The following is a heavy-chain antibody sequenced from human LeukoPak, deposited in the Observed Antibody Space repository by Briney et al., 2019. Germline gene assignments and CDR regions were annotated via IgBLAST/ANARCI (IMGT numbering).Heavy chain of an antibody. D-gene: IGHD2-21*01. CDR1: GFTFSSYG. CDR3: AKFLPTHIVVANYYFDY. Sequence: PGGSLRLSCAASGFTFSSYGMHWVRQAPGKGLEWVAIIWHDGSYKYYADSVKGRFTISRDNSKNTLYLQMNSLRAEDTAVYYCAKFLPTHIVVANYYFDYWGQGTLVTVSS. J-gene: IGHJ4*02. CDR2: IWHDGSYK. V-gene: IGHV3-33*06.